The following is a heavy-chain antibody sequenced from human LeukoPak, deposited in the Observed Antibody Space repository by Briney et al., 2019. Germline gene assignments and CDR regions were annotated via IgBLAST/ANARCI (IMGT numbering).Heavy chain of an antibody. Sequence: GGSLRLSCAASGFTVSSNYMSWVRQAPGKGLEWVSVIYSGGSTYYADSVKGRFTISRDNSKNTLYLQMNSLRAEDTAVYYCARMSSYYYMDVWGKGTTVTVSS. CDR1: GFTVSSNY. CDR3: ARMSSYYYMDV. D-gene: IGHD3-10*01. CDR2: IYSGGST. V-gene: IGHV3-66*02. J-gene: IGHJ6*03.